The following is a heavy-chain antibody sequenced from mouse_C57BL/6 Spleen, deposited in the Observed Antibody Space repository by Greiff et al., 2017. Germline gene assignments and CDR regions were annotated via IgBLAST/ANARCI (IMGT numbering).Heavy chain of an antibody. J-gene: IGHJ4*01. CDR2: IWRGGST. Sequence: QVQLQQSGPGLVQPSQSLSITCTVSGFSLTSYGVHWVRQSPGKGLEWLGVIWRGGSTDYNAAFMSRLSITKDNSKSQVFFKMNSLQADDTAIYYCAKNPAPYYSNFDYYAMDDWGQGTSVTVSS. CDR3: AKNPAPYYSNFDYYAMDD. V-gene: IGHV2-5*01. CDR1: GFSLTSYG. D-gene: IGHD2-5*01.